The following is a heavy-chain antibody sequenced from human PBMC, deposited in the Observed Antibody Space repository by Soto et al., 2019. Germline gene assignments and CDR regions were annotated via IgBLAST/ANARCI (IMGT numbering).Heavy chain of an antibody. CDR1: GGTFSSYA. D-gene: IGHD6-6*01. CDR3: ARDLSTYSSSLGGGYYYYGMDV. J-gene: IGHJ6*02. V-gene: IGHV1-69*01. Sequence: QVQLVQSGAEVKKPGSSVKVSCRASGGTFSSYAISWVRQAPGQGLEWMGGIIPIFGTANYAQKFQGRVTITADESTSTAYMELSSLRSEDTAVYYCARDLSTYSSSLGGGYYYYGMDVWGQGTTVTVSS. CDR2: IIPIFGTA.